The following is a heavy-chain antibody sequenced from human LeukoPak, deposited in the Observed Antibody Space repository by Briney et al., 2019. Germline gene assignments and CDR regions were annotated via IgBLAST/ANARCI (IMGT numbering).Heavy chain of an antibody. CDR2: IYYSGST. CDR1: GGSISSYY. D-gene: IGHD3-22*01. Sequence: SETLSLTCTVSGGSISSYYWSWIRQPPGKGLEWIGYIYYSGSTNYNPSLRSRVTISVDTSKNQFSLDLRSVTDADTAVYYCARGPHYHDSSGYSPSYSYAMDVWGQGTTVTVSS. J-gene: IGHJ6*02. CDR3: ARGPHYHDSSGYSPSYSYAMDV. V-gene: IGHV4-59*01.